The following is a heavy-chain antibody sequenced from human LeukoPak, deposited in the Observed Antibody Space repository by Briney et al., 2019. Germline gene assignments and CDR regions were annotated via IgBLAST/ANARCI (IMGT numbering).Heavy chain of an antibody. D-gene: IGHD3-10*01. CDR1: GFTFSSHW. J-gene: IGHJ4*02. CDR3: ARPIFGAISPGY. Sequence: TGGSLRLSCAASGFTFSSHWMTWVRQAPGGGLEWVANIKEDGSETLYGDSVKGRFTISRDNAENSLNLQMNNLRPEDTAVYYCARPIFGAISPGYWGQGTLVTVSS. CDR2: IKEDGSET. V-gene: IGHV3-7*01.